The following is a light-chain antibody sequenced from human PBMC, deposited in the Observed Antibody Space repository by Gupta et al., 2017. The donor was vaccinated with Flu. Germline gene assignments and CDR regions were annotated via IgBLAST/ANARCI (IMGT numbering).Light chain of an antibody. V-gene: IGLV3-21*02. CDR1: VIATKD. Sequence: SYVLTPPPSVSVARGQTAKITCGGHVIATKDVHWYQKKAGQAPVLVVYDSRDRPSVIPERFSGSSSGNTATLIITRVEAGEEADYYCQVWDESSEDPYVFGTGTKVTVL. CDR2: DSR. CDR3: QVWDESSEDPYV. J-gene: IGLJ1*01.